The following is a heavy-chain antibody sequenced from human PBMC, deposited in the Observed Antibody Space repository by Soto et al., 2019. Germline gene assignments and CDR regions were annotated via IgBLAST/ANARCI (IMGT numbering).Heavy chain of an antibody. V-gene: IGHV4-39*01. D-gene: IGHD1-1*01. J-gene: IGHJ5*02. Sequence: PSETLSLPCTVPGGSISSSSYYWGWIRQPPGKGREWIGIIYYSGSTYYNPSLNSRVTISVDTSNNQFSLKLSSVTAADTAVYYCASLFKNATSSPHXWCHATIVTVSX. CDR3: ASLFKNATSSPHX. CDR2: IYYSGST. CDR1: GGSISSSSYY.